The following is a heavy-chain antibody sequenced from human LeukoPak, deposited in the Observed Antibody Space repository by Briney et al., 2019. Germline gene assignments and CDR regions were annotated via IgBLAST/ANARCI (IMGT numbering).Heavy chain of an antibody. CDR2: ISGSGRNT. J-gene: IGHJ4*02. D-gene: IGHD6-13*01. Sequence: GGSLRLSCGASGFTFSSYAMNWVRQAPGKGLECVAAISGSGRNTYYADSVKGRFTISRDASKNTLYLQMNTLRVEDTALYYCAKEGYSSNWPYFDYWGQGTLVTVSS. V-gene: IGHV3-23*01. CDR3: AKEGYSSNWPYFDY. CDR1: GFTFSSYA.